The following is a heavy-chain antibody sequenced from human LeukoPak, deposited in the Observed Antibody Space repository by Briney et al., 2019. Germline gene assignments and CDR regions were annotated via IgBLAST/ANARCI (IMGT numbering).Heavy chain of an antibody. J-gene: IGHJ6*03. CDR3: ARETGYSSSWYRYMDV. V-gene: IGHV4-39*07. CDR2: IYYSGST. D-gene: IGHD6-13*01. CDR1: GGSISSSSYY. Sequence: PSETLSLTCTVSGGSISSSSYYWGWIRQPPGKGLEWIGSIYYSGSTYYNPSLKSRVTISVDTSKNQFSLKLSSVTAADTAVYYCARETGYSSSWYRYMDVWGKGTTVTVSS.